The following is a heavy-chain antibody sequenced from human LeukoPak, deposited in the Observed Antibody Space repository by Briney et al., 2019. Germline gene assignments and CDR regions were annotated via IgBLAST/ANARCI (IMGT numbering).Heavy chain of an antibody. J-gene: IGHJ5*02. V-gene: IGHV4-59*08. CDR1: GGSISSYY. Sequence: TSETLSLTCTVSGGSISSYYWSWIRQPPGKGLERIGYIYYSGSTNYNPSLKSRVTISVDTSKNQFSLKLSSVTAADTAVYYCARLYRDILTGFHWFDPWGQGTLVTVSS. CDR2: IYYSGST. CDR3: ARLYRDILTGFHWFDP. D-gene: IGHD3-9*01.